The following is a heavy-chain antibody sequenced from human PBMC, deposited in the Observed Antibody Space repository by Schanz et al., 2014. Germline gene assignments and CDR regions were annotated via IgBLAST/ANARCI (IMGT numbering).Heavy chain of an antibody. CDR2: INPSGGST. CDR1: GYTFTSHY. J-gene: IGHJ5*02. CDR3: ARGNTIFGVVILGWLDP. D-gene: IGHD3-3*01. Sequence: QVQLVQSGAEVKKPGASVKVSCQTSGYTFTSHYMHWVRQAPGQGLEWMGIINPSGGSTTYAQKFQGRVTMTSDTSTSTVYMELSSLRSEDTAVYYCARGNTIFGVVILGWLDPWGQGTLVTVSS. V-gene: IGHV1-46*01.